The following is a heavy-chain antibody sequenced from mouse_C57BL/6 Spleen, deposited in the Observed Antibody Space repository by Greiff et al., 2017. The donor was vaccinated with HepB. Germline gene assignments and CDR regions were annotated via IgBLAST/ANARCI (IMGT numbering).Heavy chain of an antibody. D-gene: IGHD1-1*01. Sequence: DVMLVESEGGLVQPGSSMKLSCTASGFTFSDYYMAWVRQVPEKGLEWVANINYDGSSTYYLDSLKSRFIISRDNAKNILYLQMSSLKSEDTATYYCARDPDYYGSFWYFDVWGTGTTVTVSS. CDR2: INYDGSST. CDR3: ARDPDYYGSFWYFDV. V-gene: IGHV5-16*01. J-gene: IGHJ1*03. CDR1: GFTFSDYY.